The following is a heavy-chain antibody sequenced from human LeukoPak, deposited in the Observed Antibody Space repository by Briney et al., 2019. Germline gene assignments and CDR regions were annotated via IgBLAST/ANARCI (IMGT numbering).Heavy chain of an antibody. CDR3: ARDGMTVLLGAPGWFDP. D-gene: IGHD2-21*02. J-gene: IGHJ5*02. CDR1: GGTFSSYT. Sequence: SVKVSCKASGGTFSSYTISWVRQAPGQGLEWMGWIIPILGIANYAQKFQGRVTITADKSTSTAYMELSSLRSEDTAVYYCARDGMTVLLGAPGWFDPWGQGTLVTVSS. V-gene: IGHV1-69*04. CDR2: IIPILGIA.